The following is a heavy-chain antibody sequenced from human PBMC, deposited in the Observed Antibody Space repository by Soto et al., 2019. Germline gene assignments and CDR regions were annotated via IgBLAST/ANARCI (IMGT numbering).Heavy chain of an antibody. D-gene: IGHD5-18*01. Sequence: QVQLQESGPGLVKPSDTLSLTCAVSGYSISSSNWWGWIRQPPGKGLEWIGYIYYSGSTYYNPSLKSRVTMSVDTSKNQFSRKLSSVTAVDTAVYYCARIATAMVAYGMDVWGQGTTVTVSS. J-gene: IGHJ6*02. CDR2: IYYSGST. CDR1: GYSISSSNW. V-gene: IGHV4-28*01. CDR3: ARIATAMVAYGMDV.